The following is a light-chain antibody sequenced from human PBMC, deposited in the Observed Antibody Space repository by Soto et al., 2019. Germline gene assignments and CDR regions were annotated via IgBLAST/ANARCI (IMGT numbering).Light chain of an antibody. J-gene: IGLJ2*01. Sequence: QSALTQPASVSGSPGQSITISCTGIISDIGGYNFISWYQHHPGKAPKLVIYDVNNRPSGISYRFSGSKSGNTASLTISGLQAEDEADYYCASYTRTTTLVFGGGTKLTVL. CDR3: ASYTRTTTLV. CDR2: DVN. CDR1: ISDIGGYNF. V-gene: IGLV2-14*01.